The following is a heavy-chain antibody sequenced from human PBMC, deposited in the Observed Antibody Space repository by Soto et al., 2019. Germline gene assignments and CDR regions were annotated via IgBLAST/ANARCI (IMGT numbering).Heavy chain of an antibody. CDR2: LYNAGST. CDR3: ARDLWGYCGTDCYPLDV. V-gene: IGHV4-59*01. Sequence: QVRLQESGPGLVKPSETLSLTCTVSGGSISRYYWSWIRQPPGKGLEWIGYLYNAGSTIYNPSLMSRVTISVDMSQNQFSLNLNYVTAADTAVYCCARDLWGYCGTDCYPLDVWGQGTTVTVSS. CDR1: GGSISRYY. D-gene: IGHD2-21*02. J-gene: IGHJ6*02.